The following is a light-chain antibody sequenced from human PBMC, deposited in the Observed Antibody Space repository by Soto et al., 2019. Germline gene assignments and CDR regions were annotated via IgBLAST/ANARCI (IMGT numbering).Light chain of an antibody. CDR3: QQDSSFRT. CDR1: QSIGNW. V-gene: IGKV1-5*01. J-gene: IGKJ1*01. CDR2: DAS. Sequence: DIQMTQSPSTLSASVGDRVTITCRASQSIGNWLAWYQQKPGKAPKVLIYDASSLESGVSSRFSGSGSGTEFTLAISSLQPDDFATYYCQQDSSFRTFGQGTKVEIK.